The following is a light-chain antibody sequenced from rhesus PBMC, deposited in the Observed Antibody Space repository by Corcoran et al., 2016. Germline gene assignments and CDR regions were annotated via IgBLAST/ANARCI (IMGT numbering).Light chain of an antibody. CDR2: AAS. Sequence: DIQMTQSPSSLSASVGDRVTITCRASQTISSYLAWYQQKPGKVPTLLIYAASSLERGVPSRFSGSGAGTVCTLTISSLQPEDFATDYCQQHNSHPWTVGQGTKVEIK. J-gene: IGKJ1*01. CDR1: QTISSY. CDR3: QQHNSHPWT. V-gene: IGKV1-44*02.